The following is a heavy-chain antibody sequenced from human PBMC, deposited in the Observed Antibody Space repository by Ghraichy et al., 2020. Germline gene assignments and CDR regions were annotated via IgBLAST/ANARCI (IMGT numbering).Heavy chain of an antibody. CDR1: GFTFSSYA. Sequence: AGSLRLSCAASGFTFSSYAMSWVRQAPGKGLEWVSAISGSGGSTYYADSVKGLFTISRDNSKNTLYLQMNSLRAEDTAVYYCAEEQERIQLWTRSSPLDYWGQGTLVTVSS. D-gene: IGHD5-18*01. V-gene: IGHV3-23*01. CDR2: ISGSGGST. J-gene: IGHJ4*02. CDR3: AEEQERIQLWTRSSPLDY.